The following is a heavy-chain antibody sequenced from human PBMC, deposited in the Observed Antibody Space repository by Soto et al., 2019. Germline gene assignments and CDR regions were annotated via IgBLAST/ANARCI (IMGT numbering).Heavy chain of an antibody. D-gene: IGHD5-12*01. CDR1: GGTFSSYT. CDR3: ARAPKYGGYYNHY. CDR2: IIPILGIA. J-gene: IGHJ4*02. V-gene: IGHV1-69*02. Sequence: SVKVSCKASGGTFSSYTISWVRQAPGQGLEWMGRIIPILGIANYAQKFQGRVTITADKSTSTAYMELSSLRSEDTAVYYCARAPKYGGYYNHYGGQEPLATVS.